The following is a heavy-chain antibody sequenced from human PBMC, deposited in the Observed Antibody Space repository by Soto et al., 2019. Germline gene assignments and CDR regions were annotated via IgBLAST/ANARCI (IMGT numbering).Heavy chain of an antibody. CDR3: ARQEGLATISYYFDF. Sequence: QLQLQESGPGLVKPSEALSLTCSVSGGSISSSSYYWGWIRQPPGKGLEWIGSIYYSVSTYYNPSLKSRVTISIDKSKNQSSLKLSSLTAADTAVYYSARQEGLATISYYFDFWGQGTLVTVSS. V-gene: IGHV4-39*01. D-gene: IGHD3-9*01. CDR2: IYYSVST. J-gene: IGHJ4*02. CDR1: GGSISSSSYY.